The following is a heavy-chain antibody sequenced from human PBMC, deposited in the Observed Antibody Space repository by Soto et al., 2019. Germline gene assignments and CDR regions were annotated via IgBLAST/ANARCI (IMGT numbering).Heavy chain of an antibody. CDR1: GYTFTSYA. Sequence: ASVKVSCKASGYTFTSYAMHWVRQAPGQRLEWMGWINAGNSNTKYSQKFQGRVTITRDTSASTAYMELSSLRSEDTAVYYCATAIADDAFDIWGRGTMVTVSS. J-gene: IGHJ3*02. D-gene: IGHD2-2*01. V-gene: IGHV1-3*01. CDR3: ATAIADDAFDI. CDR2: INAGNSNT.